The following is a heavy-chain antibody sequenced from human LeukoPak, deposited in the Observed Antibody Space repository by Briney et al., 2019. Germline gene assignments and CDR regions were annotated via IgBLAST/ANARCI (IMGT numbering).Heavy chain of an antibody. Sequence: GGSLRLSCSASGFTFSTYWMTWVRQAPGKGLEWVANIKQDGGEEYYVDSVKGRFTISRDNAKNSMYLQMNSLRVEDTAVYYCARDAAMDVWGQGTTVTVSS. J-gene: IGHJ6*02. CDR3: ARDAAMDV. CDR1: GFTFSTYW. CDR2: IKQDGGEE. V-gene: IGHV3-7*01.